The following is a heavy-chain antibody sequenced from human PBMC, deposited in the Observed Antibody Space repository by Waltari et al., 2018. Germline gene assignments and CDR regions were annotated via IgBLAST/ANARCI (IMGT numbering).Heavy chain of an antibody. CDR1: EFIFKSYV. D-gene: IGHD1-7*01. V-gene: IGHV3-64D*06. J-gene: IGHJ4*02. Sequence: VKLVESGGGLVQSGGSLRLSCSAFEFIFKSYVMHWVRQAPGNSLQHIAAITPNGDTTYYTDSVEGRFTISRDNSRDTLYLQMTSLRPEDTATYYCVKAELTRTLFGLAPHYWGQGTLVTVSS. CDR2: ITPNGDTT. CDR3: VKAELTRTLFGLAPHY.